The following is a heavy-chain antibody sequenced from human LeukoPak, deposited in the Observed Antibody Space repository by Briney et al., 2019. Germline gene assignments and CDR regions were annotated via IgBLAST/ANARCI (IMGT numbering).Heavy chain of an antibody. CDR3: ARGHPDSMNY. CDR2: INHSGST. J-gene: IGHJ4*02. V-gene: IGHV4-34*01. Sequence: SETLSLTCAVYGGSFSGYYWSWIRQPPGKGLEWIGEINHSGSTNYNPSLKSRVTISVDTSKNQFSLKLSSATAADTAVYYCARGHPDSMNYWGQGTLVTVSS. CDR1: GGSFSGYY. D-gene: IGHD3-22*01.